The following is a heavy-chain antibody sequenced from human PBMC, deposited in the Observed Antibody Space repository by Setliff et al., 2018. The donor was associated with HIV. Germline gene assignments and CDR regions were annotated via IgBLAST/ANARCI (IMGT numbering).Heavy chain of an antibody. CDR1: GFTFSDYY. Sequence: GSLRLSCAASGFTFSDYYMSWIRQAPGKGLEWVSYISSSGSTIYYADSVKGRFTISRDNAKNSLYLQMNSLRAEDTAVYYCARATAAWDDAFDIWGQGTMVTVSS. CDR2: ISSSGSTI. J-gene: IGHJ3*02. CDR3: ARATAAWDDAFDI. D-gene: IGHD6-13*01. V-gene: IGHV3-11*04.